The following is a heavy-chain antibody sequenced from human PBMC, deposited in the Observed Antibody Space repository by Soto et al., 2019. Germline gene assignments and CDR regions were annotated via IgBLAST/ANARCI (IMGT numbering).Heavy chain of an antibody. J-gene: IGHJ6*02. Sequence: QVQLVESGGGVVQPGRSLRLSCAASGFTFSSYGMHWVRQAPGKGLEWVAAIWYDGSNKYYADSVKGRFTISRDNSKNTLYLQMNSLRAEDTAVYYCARDTTLYYYYGMDVWGQGTTVTVSS. CDR2: IWYDGSNK. CDR1: GFTFSSYG. D-gene: IGHD1-1*01. CDR3: ARDTTLYYYYGMDV. V-gene: IGHV3-33*01.